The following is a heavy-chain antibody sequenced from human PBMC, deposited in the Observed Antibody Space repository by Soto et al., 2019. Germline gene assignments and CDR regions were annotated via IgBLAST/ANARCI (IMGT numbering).Heavy chain of an antibody. CDR3: ARVRNNGGDGFFDL. CDR1: GYSFKTFW. D-gene: IGHD2-21*02. J-gene: IGHJ4*02. CDR2: IYPDDSDI. Sequence: GESLKISCRASGYSFKTFWLGWVRQMPGKGLEWMAMIYPDDSDIKYSPSFEGQVTISVDRSITTAYLQWSSLRASDSGMFYCARVRNNGGDGFFDLWGQGTLVTVS. V-gene: IGHV5-51*01.